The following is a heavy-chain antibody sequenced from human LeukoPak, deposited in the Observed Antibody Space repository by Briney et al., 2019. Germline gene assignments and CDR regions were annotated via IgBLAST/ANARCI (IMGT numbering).Heavy chain of an antibody. CDR2: IKQDGSEK. CDR3: ARDVIKYYDFWSGYTHWYFDL. V-gene: IGHV3-7*01. Sequence: GGSLRLSCVASGFTFSDYWMSWVRQAPGKGLEWVANIKQDGSEKYYVDSVKGRFTISRDNAKNSLYLQMNSLRAEDTAVYYCARDVIKYYDFWSGYTHWYFDLWGRGTLVTVSS. J-gene: IGHJ2*01. D-gene: IGHD3-3*01. CDR1: GFTFSDYW.